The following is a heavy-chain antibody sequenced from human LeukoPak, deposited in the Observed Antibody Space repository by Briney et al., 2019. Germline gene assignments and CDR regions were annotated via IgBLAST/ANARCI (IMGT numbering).Heavy chain of an antibody. CDR3: ASRTVVTSPDAFDI. J-gene: IGHJ3*02. V-gene: IGHV1-2*02. CDR1: GYTFTGYY. Sequence: ASVKVSCKASGYTFTGYYIHWVRQAPGQGLEWMGWINPNSGSTNYAQKFQGRVTMTRDTSISTAYMELSSLRSDDTAVYYCASRTVVTSPDAFDIWGQGTMVTVSS. CDR2: INPNSGST. D-gene: IGHD4-23*01.